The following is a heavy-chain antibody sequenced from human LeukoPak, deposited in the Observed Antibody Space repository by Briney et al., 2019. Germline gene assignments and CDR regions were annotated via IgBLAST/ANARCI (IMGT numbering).Heavy chain of an antibody. J-gene: IGHJ4*02. Sequence: ASVKVSCKASGYIFTDYYMHWVRQAPGQGLEWMGIINPSGGSTGYAQKFQGRVTMTRDTSTSTVYMELSSLRSEDTAVYSCARGSSGWLFDYWGQGTLVTVSS. V-gene: IGHV1-46*01. D-gene: IGHD6-19*01. CDR1: GYIFTDYY. CDR2: INPSGGST. CDR3: ARGSSGWLFDY.